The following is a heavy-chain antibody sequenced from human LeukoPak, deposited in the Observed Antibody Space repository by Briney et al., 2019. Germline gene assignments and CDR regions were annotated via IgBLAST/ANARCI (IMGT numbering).Heavy chain of an antibody. Sequence: GGSLRLSCAASGFTFSRYGMHWVRQAPGKGLEWVTAISYDGSNKYYADSVKGRFTISRDNSKNTLYLQMNSLRAEDTAVYYCAKDQWIQLSESWGNWFDPWGQGTLVTVSS. CDR3: AKDQWIQLSESWGNWFDP. CDR1: GFTFSRYG. V-gene: IGHV3-30*04. D-gene: IGHD5-18*01. J-gene: IGHJ5*02. CDR2: ISYDGSNK.